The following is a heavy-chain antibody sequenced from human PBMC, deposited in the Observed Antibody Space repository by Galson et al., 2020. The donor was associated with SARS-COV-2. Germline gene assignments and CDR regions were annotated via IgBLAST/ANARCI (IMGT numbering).Heavy chain of an antibody. CDR2: IWYDGSNK. V-gene: IGHV3-33*01. D-gene: IGHD3-9*01. J-gene: IGHJ6*02. Sequence: GGSLRLSCAASGFTFSSYGMHWVRQAPGKGLEWVAVIWYDGSNKYYADSVKGRFTISRDNSKNTLYLQMNSLRAEDTAVYYCARDYLTASQVLSGLYYYYGMDVWGQGTTVTVSS. CDR1: GFTFSSYG. CDR3: ARDYLTASQVLSGLYYYYGMDV.